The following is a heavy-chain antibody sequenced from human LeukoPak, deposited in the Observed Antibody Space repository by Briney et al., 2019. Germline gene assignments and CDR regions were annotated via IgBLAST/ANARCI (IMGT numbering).Heavy chain of an antibody. Sequence: ASVKVSCQASGYTFTSYGISWVRQAPGQGLEWMGWISAYNGNTNYAQKLQGRVTMTTDTSTSTAYMELRSLRSDDTAVYYCASGELYYNWFDPWGQGTLVTVSS. V-gene: IGHV1-18*01. CDR2: ISAYNGNT. CDR3: ASGELYYNWFDP. CDR1: GYTFTSYG. D-gene: IGHD1-26*01. J-gene: IGHJ5*02.